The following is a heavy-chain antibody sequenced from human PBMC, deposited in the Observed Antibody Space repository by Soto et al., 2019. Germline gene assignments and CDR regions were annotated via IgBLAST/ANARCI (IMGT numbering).Heavy chain of an antibody. CDR1: GFTFSSYG. J-gene: IGHJ4*02. CDR3: ARDSNYWEYYYDSSGYATFDY. Sequence: GGSLRLSCAASGFTFSSYGMHWVRQAPGKGLEWVAVIWYDGSNKYYADSVKGRFTISRDNSKNTLYLQMNSLRAEDTAVYYCARDSNYWEYYYDSSGYATFDYWGQGTLVTVSS. CDR2: IWYDGSNK. D-gene: IGHD3-22*01. V-gene: IGHV3-33*01.